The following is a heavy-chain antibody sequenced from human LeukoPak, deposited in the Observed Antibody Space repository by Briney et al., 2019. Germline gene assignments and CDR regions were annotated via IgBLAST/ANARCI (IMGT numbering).Heavy chain of an antibody. CDR1: VFTFSNHA. J-gene: IGHJ4*02. CDR2: VTGSGDRT. D-gene: IGHD2-2*01. V-gene: IGHV3-23*01. Sequence: GGSLRLSCAASVFTFSNHAMYWVRQPPGKGLEWVSFVTGSGDRTYYADSVKGRFTISRDNSKNTLYLQMNSLRAEDTAVYYCPGRYCSSTSCYVGYWVQGTLVTVSS. CDR3: PGRYCSSTSCYVGY.